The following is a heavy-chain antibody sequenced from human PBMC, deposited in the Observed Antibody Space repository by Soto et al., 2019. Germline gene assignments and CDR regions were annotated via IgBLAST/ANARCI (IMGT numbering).Heavy chain of an antibody. CDR3: ARHCTGSSCYGLFF. D-gene: IGHD1-1*01. V-gene: IGHV4-39*01. CDR2: AYYSGNT. CDR1: GDSISSSDYY. J-gene: IGHJ4*02. Sequence: QLQESGPGLVKPSETLSLTCRVSGDSISSSDYYWGWIRQSPGAGLEWIGSAYYSGNTYYNPSLRERVTISVDTSKNSFSVKLRSVTASDTAVYYCARHCTGSSCYGLFFWGQGALVTVSS.